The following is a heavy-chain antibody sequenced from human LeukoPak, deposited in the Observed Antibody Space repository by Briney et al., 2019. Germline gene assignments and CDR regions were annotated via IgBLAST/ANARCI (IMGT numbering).Heavy chain of an antibody. CDR3: ARGRGIVVVPAARRRDAFDI. CDR2: MNPNSGNT. Sequence: ASVKVSCKASGYTFTSYGISWVRQATGQGLEWMGWMNPNSGNTGYAQKFQGRVTITRNTSISTAYMELSSLRSEDTAVYYCARGRGIVVVPAARRRDAFDIWGQGTMVTVSS. V-gene: IGHV1-8*03. D-gene: IGHD2-2*01. J-gene: IGHJ3*02. CDR1: GYTFTSYG.